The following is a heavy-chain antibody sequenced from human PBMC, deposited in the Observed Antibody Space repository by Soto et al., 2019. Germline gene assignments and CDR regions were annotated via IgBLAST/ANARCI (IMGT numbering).Heavy chain of an antibody. D-gene: IGHD6-6*01. V-gene: IGHV3-9*01. CDR2: ISWNSGSV. CDR3: AKDHASIAARLDY. CDR1: GFTFDDYA. Sequence: EVELVESGGGLVQPGRSLRLSCAASGFTFDDYAMHWVRQAPGKGLEWVSGISWNSGSVDYADSVKGRFTISRDNAKNSLYLQMNSLRADDTALYYCAKDHASIAARLDYWGQGTLVTVSS. J-gene: IGHJ4*02.